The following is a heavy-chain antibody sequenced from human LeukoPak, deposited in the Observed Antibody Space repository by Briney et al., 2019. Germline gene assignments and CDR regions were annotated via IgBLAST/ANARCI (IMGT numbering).Heavy chain of an antibody. CDR1: GFTFSDYT. V-gene: IGHV3-21*01. CDR3: ARGYCGGDCYGD. CDR2: ISGSSRHI. Sequence: GGSLRLSCAASGFTFSDYTMNWVRQAPGKGLEYVSSISGSSRHIYYADSVKGRFTISRDNTKSSLYLQMNSLRVEDMAVYYCARGYCGGDCYGDWGKGTLVPVSS. D-gene: IGHD2-21*02. J-gene: IGHJ1*01.